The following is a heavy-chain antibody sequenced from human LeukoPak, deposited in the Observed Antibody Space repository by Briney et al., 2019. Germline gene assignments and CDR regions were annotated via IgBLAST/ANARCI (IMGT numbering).Heavy chain of an antibody. CDR2: ISSCDSET. D-gene: IGHD2-2*02. Sequence: GASLKISCKGCGYSFTSYWIGWVRRMPGKGLVWLGIISSCDSETRYSPSFQDQVTISADKSISTAYLQWSSLKASDTAMYYCARRGYCSSTRCYTFGYYFDYWGQGTLVTVSS. CDR3: ARRGYCSSTRCYTFGYYFDY. CDR1: GYSFTSYW. V-gene: IGHV5-51*03. J-gene: IGHJ4*02.